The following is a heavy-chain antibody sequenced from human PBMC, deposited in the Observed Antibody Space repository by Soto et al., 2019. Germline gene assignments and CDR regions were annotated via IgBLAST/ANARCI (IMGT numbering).Heavy chain of an antibody. Sequence: QVQLVESGGGVVQPGGSLRLSCAAFGFTFSSCAMHWVRQAPGKGLEWVAVIWSDGSNEYYADSVKGRFTTSRDNSKNTLYLQMSSLRADDTDVYVCARSYCLWGVLIDYWGQGALVTFSS. J-gene: IGHJ4*02. V-gene: IGHV3-33*01. CDR3: ARSYCLWGVLIDY. D-gene: IGHD3-16*01. CDR1: GFTFSSCA. CDR2: IWSDGSNE.